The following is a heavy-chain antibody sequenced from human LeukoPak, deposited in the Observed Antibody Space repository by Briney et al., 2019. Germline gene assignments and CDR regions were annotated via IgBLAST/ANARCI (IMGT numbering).Heavy chain of an antibody. V-gene: IGHV3-23*01. CDR3: AKDLVRSSSSSTSYMDV. CDR2: ISGSGGST. CDR1: GFTFSSFA. Sequence: GGSLRLSCAASGFTFSSFAMSWVRQAPGKGLEWVSAISGSGGSTYYADSVKGRFTISRDNSKNTLYLQMNSLRAEDTAVYYCAKDLVRSSSSSTSYMDVWGKGTTVTVSS. J-gene: IGHJ6*03. D-gene: IGHD6-6*01.